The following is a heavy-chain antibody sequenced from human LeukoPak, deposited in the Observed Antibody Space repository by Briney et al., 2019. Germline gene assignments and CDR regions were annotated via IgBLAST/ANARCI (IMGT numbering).Heavy chain of an antibody. V-gene: IGHV1-2*02. Sequence: ASVKVSCKASGYTFTGYYIHWVRQAPGQGLEWMGWINPKSGDTRYAQKFQGRVTMTRDTSISTAYMELSILRSDDTAFYYCARDSHYNSSWYAIDYWGQGTLVTVSS. CDR2: INPKSGDT. CDR3: ARDSHYNSSWYAIDY. D-gene: IGHD6-13*01. J-gene: IGHJ4*02. CDR1: GYTFTGYY.